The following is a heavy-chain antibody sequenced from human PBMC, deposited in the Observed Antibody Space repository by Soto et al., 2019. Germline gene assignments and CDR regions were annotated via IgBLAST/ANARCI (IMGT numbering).Heavy chain of an antibody. D-gene: IGHD2-2*03. CDR1: GYTFTSYG. V-gene: IGHV1-18*04. CDR2: ISAYNGNT. J-gene: IGHJ6*02. Sequence: AAVNVSFKSSGYTFTSYGISWVRQAPGQGLAWMGWISAYNGNTNYAQKLQGRFTMTTDTSTSTAYMELRSLRSDDTAVYYCARDHGYCSSTSCPHPYYYYGMDVWGQGTTVTVSS. CDR3: ARDHGYCSSTSCPHPYYYYGMDV.